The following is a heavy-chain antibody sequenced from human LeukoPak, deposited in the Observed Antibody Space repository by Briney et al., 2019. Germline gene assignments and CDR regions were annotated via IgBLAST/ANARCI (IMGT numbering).Heavy chain of an antibody. Sequence: GRSLRLSCAASGFTFSSYAMHWVRQAPGKGLEWVAVISHDGSNKYYADSVKGRFTISRDNSKNTLSVQMNSLIPEDTAVYYCAREYSGRGSGTFDYWGQGTLVTVSS. V-gene: IGHV3-30*04. CDR2: ISHDGSNK. CDR3: AREYSGRGSGTFDY. J-gene: IGHJ4*02. D-gene: IGHD1-26*01. CDR1: GFTFSSYA.